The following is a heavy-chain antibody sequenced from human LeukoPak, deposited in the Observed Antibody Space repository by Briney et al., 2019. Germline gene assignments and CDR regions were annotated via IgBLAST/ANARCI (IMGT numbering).Heavy chain of an antibody. CDR3: ARFNSGGFSYFDS. CDR2: LFSTGSA. D-gene: IGHD6-19*01. CDR1: GASLTRPTYY. V-gene: IGHV4-61*01. Sequence: PSETLSLTCSVSGASLTRPTYYQWSWIRQPPGKGLELIGSLFSTGSATLNPSLKSRDTMSLDTSKSQFSLKLRSVTAEDSAVYYCARFNSGGFSYFDSWGQGSLVAVSS. J-gene: IGHJ4*02.